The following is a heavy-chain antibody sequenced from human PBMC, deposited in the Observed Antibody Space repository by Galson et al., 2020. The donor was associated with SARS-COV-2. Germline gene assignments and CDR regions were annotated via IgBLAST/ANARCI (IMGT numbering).Heavy chain of an antibody. D-gene: IGHD6-19*01. J-gene: IGHJ4*02. V-gene: IGHV4-61*01. CDR2: IYYSWST. Sequence: SETLSLTCTVSGGSISGSVSSYYWSWPRQPPGKGLAWIGYIYYSWSTNYNPSLKSRVTISVDRSKNQFSLRLRSVTAADTAVYYCAASSPHSGGWYRADFWGQGTLLTVSS. CDR3: AASSPHSGGWYRADF. CDR1: GGSISGSVSSYY.